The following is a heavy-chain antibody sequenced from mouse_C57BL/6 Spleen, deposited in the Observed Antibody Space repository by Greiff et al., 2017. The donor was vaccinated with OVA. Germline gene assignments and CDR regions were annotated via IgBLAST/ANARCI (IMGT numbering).Heavy chain of an antibody. J-gene: IGHJ3*01. D-gene: IGHD2-4*01. Sequence: EVQRVESGGDLVKPGGSLKLSCAASGFTFSSYGMSWVRQTPDKRLEWVATISSGGSYTYYPDSVKGRFTISRDNAKNTLYLQMSSLKSEDTAMYYCARPPIYYDYPWFAYWGQGTLVTVSA. CDR3: ARPPIYYDYPWFAY. V-gene: IGHV5-6*01. CDR1: GFTFSSYG. CDR2: ISSGGSYT.